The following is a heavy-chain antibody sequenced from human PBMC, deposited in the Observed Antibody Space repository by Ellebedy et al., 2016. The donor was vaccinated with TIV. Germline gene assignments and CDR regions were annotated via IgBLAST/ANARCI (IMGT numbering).Heavy chain of an antibody. V-gene: IGHV1-69*13. CDR1: GGTVSSYV. J-gene: IGHJ6*02. D-gene: IGHD6-19*01. CDR3: ARGRAAVADDYYSYGMDV. Sequence: SVKVSCXASGGTVSSYVTSWVRQAPGQGLEWMGGIIPIFGAPNYAQKFQGRVTITADEFTGIVYMELSSLRSEDTAVYYCARGRAAVADDYYSYGMDVWGQGTTVTVSS. CDR2: IIPIFGAP.